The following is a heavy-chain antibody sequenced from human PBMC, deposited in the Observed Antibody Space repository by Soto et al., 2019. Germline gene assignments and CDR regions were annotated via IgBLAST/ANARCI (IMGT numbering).Heavy chain of an antibody. Sequence: QVQLQQWGAGLLKPSETLSLTCAVYGGSFSGYYWSWIRQPHGKGLERIGEINHSGSTNYNPSLKSRVTISVDTSENHFPLKLSSVTAADTAVYYCARIVATMSGWFDPWGQGTLVTVSS. CDR3: ARIVATMSGWFDP. D-gene: IGHD5-12*01. V-gene: IGHV4-34*01. CDR1: GGSFSGYY. CDR2: INHSGST. J-gene: IGHJ5*02.